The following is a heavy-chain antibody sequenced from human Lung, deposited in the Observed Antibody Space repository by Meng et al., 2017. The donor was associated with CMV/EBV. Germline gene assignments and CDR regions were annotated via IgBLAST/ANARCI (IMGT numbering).Heavy chain of an antibody. CDR3: AIHGWDDWNYPCYFDY. V-gene: IGHV5-51*01. Sequence: GGSLRLXCLTSGYSFTDYWIGWVRHMHEKGLDWMGVIYPGDSDARYSPSFQGQLTFSVNKSITTAYLQWSRLKTSHTAIYYCAIHGWDDWNYPCYFDYWGQGTXVTVSS. J-gene: IGHJ4*02. D-gene: IGHD1-7*01. CDR1: GYSFTDYW. CDR2: IYPGDSDA.